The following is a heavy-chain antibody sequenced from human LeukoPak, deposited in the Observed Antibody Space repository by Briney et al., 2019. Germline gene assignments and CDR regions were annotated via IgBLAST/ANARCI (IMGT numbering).Heavy chain of an antibody. CDR1: GFTFDKAW. Sequence: GGSLRLSCAASGFTFDKAWLTWVRQAPGKGLEWVASIKQDGSDKYYVDSVKGRFTISRDNAKNSLYLQMNSLRAEDTALYYCARDLGSGDAFDIWGQGTMVTVSS. CDR3: ARDLGSGDAFDI. CDR2: IKQDGSDK. V-gene: IGHV3-7*01. J-gene: IGHJ3*02. D-gene: IGHD7-27*01.